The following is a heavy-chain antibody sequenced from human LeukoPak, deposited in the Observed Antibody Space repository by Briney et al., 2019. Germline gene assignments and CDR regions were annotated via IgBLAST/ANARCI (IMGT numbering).Heavy chain of an antibody. CDR1: GFTFSSYS. D-gene: IGHD3-10*01. V-gene: IGHV3-21*01. J-gene: IGHJ6*02. CDR2: ISSSSSYI. CDR3: AGNYGSGSYYWSYYYYGMDV. Sequence: GGSLRLSCAASGFTFSSYSMNWVRQAPGKGLEWVSSISSSSSYIYYADSVKGRFTISRDNAKNSLYLQMNSLRAEDTAVYYCAGNYGSGSYYWSYYYYGMDVRGQGTTVTVSS.